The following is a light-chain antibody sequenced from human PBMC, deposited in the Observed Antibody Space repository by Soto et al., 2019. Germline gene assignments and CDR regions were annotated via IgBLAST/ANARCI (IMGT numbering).Light chain of an antibody. CDR3: QQYSDLPMT. Sequence: VLTQSPATLSLSPGERATLSCRASLNVNSYLAWYQQKPGQXPRXXIYGASRRATGIPDRFSGSASGTDFTLTISRLEPEDFAVYFCQQYSDLPMTFGQGTRLEIK. J-gene: IGKJ5*01. CDR1: LNVNSY. V-gene: IGKV3-20*01. CDR2: GAS.